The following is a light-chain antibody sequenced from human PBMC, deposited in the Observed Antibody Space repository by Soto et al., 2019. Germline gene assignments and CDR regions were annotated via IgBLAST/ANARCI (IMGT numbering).Light chain of an antibody. V-gene: IGKV1-5*03. CDR1: QTISSW. J-gene: IGKJ1*01. Sequence: DIQMSQSPPTLPASVGDRFTITWRASQTISSWLAWYQQKSGKAPKLLIYKASTLKSGVPSRFSGSGSGTEFTLTISSLQPDDFATYYCQHYNSYSEAFGQGTKVDIK. CDR2: KAS. CDR3: QHYNSYSEA.